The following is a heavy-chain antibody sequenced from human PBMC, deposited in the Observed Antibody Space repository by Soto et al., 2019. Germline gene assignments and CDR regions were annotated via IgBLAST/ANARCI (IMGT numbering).Heavy chain of an antibody. D-gene: IGHD1-26*01. CDR2: ISSSSSYI. Sequence: GGSLRLSCAASGFTFSSYSMNWVRQAPGKGLEWVSSISSSSSYIYYADSVKGRFTISRDNAKNSLYLQMNSLRAEDTAVYYCARDYRTLYYYYGMDVWGQGTTVTVSS. V-gene: IGHV3-21*01. J-gene: IGHJ6*02. CDR1: GFTFSSYS. CDR3: ARDYRTLYYYYGMDV.